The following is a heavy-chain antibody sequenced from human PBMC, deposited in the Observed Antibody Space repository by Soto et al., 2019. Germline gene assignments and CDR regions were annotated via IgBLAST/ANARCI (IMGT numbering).Heavy chain of an antibody. CDR3: ARGRSTIFGAVVGMDV. J-gene: IGHJ6*02. D-gene: IGHD3-3*01. CDR2: MNPNSGNT. Sequence: ASVKVSCKASGYTFTSYDINWVRQATGQGLEWIGWMNPNSGNTGYAQKFQGRVTMTRNTSISTAYMELSSLRSEDTAVYYCARGRSTIFGAVVGMDVWGQGTTVTVSS. V-gene: IGHV1-8*01. CDR1: GYTFTSYD.